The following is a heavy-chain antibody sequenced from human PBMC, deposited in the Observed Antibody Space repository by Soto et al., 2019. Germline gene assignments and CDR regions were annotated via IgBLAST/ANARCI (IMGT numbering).Heavy chain of an antibody. CDR1: GFTFTSYA. Sequence: PGESLKISCAASGFTFTSYAMHWVRQAPGKGLEWVAVISNDGSNYYYADSVRGRFTISRDNTKNTLFLQMSSLRGEDSGVYYCARGTTLAIFDYGMDVWGQGTTVTVSS. CDR3: ARGTTLAIFDYGMDV. CDR2: ISNDGSNY. D-gene: IGHD3-3*01. J-gene: IGHJ6*02. V-gene: IGHV3-30-3*01.